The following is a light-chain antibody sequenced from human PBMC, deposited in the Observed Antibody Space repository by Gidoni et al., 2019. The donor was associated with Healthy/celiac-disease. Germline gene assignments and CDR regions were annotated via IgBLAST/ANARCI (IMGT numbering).Light chain of an antibody. CDR1: QSISSY. V-gene: IGKV1-39*01. CDR2: AAS. J-gene: IGKJ3*01. Sequence: DNQMTQSPSSLSASVGDRVTITCRGSQSISSYLNWYQQKPGKAPKLLIYAASSLQSGVPSRFSGSGSGTDFTLTISSLQPEDFATYYCQQSYSTLWAFXPGTKVDIK. CDR3: QQSYSTLWA.